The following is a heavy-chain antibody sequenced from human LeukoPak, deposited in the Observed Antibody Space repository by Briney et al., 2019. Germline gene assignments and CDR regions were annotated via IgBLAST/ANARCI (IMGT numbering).Heavy chain of an antibody. CDR1: GGTFSSYA. CDR2: IIPIFGTA. V-gene: IGHV1-69*01. D-gene: IGHD4-17*01. Sequence: ASVKVSCKASGGTFSSYAISWVRQAPGQGLEWMGGIIPIFGTANYAQKFQGRVTITADESTSTAYMELSSLRSEATAVYYCARARYGDYFRRIGYYYYYMDVWGKGATVTVSS. J-gene: IGHJ6*03. CDR3: ARARYGDYFRRIGYYYYYMDV.